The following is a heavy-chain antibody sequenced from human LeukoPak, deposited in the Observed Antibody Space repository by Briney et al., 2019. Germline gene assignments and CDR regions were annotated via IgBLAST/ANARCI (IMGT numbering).Heavy chain of an antibody. J-gene: IGHJ4*02. CDR2: INHSGST. D-gene: IGHD5-12*01. CDR3: ATPRRVDRGYHD. Sequence: PSETLSLTCAVYGGSFSGYYWSWIRQPPGKGLEWIGEINHSGSTNYNPSLKSRVTISVDTSKNQFSLKLSSVTAADTAVYYCATPRRVDRGYHDWGQGTLVTVSS. V-gene: IGHV4-34*01. CDR1: GGSFSGYY.